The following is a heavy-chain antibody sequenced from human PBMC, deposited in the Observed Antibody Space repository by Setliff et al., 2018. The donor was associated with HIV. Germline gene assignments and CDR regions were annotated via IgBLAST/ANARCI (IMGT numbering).Heavy chain of an antibody. CDR2: INAGDDNT. V-gene: IGHV1-3*01. CDR3: ARGSCSGCYLYDY. J-gene: IGHJ4*02. D-gene: IGHD6-19*01. Sequence: GASVKVSCKASGGTFSSYAISWVRQAPGQGLEWMGYINAGDDNTRYSEKFQGRVTITRDTSANTAYMELSSLRSEDTAVYYCARGSCSGCYLYDYWGLGTLVTVSS. CDR1: GGTFSSYA.